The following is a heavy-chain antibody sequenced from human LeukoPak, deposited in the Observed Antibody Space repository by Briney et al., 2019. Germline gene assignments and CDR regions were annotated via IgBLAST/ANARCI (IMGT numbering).Heavy chain of an antibody. CDR2: IYYDGRT. V-gene: IGHV4-39*01. D-gene: IGHD3-9*01. CDR3: ARHRATYDILTGYYLQYYFDY. CDR1: GGSISSRSDY. Sequence: SETLSLTCSVSGGSISSRSDYWGWIRQPPGKGLEWIGTIYYDGRTYYNPSLKSRVTISVDTSKNQFSLKLSSVTAADTAVYYCARHRATYDILTGYYLQYYFDYWGQGTLVTVSS. J-gene: IGHJ4*02.